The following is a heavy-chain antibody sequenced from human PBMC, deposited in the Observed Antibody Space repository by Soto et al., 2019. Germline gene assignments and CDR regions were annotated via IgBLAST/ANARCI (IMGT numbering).Heavy chain of an antibody. J-gene: IGHJ5*01. CDR3: VRGGVVAGWFAS. CDR2: VKEDGSER. D-gene: IGHD2-8*01. CDR1: GFRFNNYW. V-gene: IGHV3-7*01. Sequence: ESGGGLVQPGGSRRLSCAASGFRFNNYWMSWVRQAPGKGLEWVANVKEDGSERYYLDSVKGRFTISRDNAKNSLYLQMSSLRAEDTAVYYCVRGGVVAGWFASWGQGSLVTVSS.